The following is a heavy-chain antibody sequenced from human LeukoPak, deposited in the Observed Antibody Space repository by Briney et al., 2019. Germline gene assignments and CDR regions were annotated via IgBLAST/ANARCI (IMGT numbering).Heavy chain of an antibody. CDR2: ISYDGSNK. V-gene: IGHV3-30*03. D-gene: IGHD3-22*01. CDR3: ARDRTHYYESSGYYSRWEY. CDR1: GFTFSSYG. Sequence: QPGRSLRLSCAASGFTFSSYGMHWVRQAPGKGLEWVAVISYDGSNKYYADSVKGRFTISRDNSKNTLYLQMNSLRSEDTAMYYCARDRTHYYESSGYYSRWEYWGQGTLVTVSS. J-gene: IGHJ4*02.